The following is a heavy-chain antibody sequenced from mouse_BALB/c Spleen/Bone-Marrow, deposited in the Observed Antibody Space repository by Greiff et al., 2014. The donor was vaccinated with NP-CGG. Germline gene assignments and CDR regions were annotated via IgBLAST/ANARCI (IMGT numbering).Heavy chain of an antibody. D-gene: IGHD2-2*01. J-gene: IGHJ1*01. CDR3: ARKGYTGYFDV. CDR2: IWSGGGT. Sequence: VQLQQSGPGLVKPSQSLSITCTVSGFSLTTYGLHWVRQSPGKGLEWLGVIWSGGGTDYNAAFISILIITKDNSKSQVFFKMNSLQTNDTAMYYCARKGYTGYFDVWGAGTTVTVSS. V-gene: IGHV2-2*02. CDR1: GFSLTTYG.